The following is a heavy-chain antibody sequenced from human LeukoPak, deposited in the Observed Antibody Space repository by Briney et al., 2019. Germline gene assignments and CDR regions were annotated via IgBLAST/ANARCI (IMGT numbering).Heavy chain of an antibody. CDR3: ARGMVVPAASPGSYYYYYMDV. V-gene: IGHV3-20*04. Sequence: AEGSLRLSCAASGFTFDDYGMSWVRQAPGKGLEWVSGINWNGGSTGYADSVKGRFTISRDNAKNSLYLQMNSLRAEDTASYYCARGMVVPAASPGSYYYYYMDVWGKGTTVTVSS. D-gene: IGHD2-2*01. J-gene: IGHJ6*03. CDR2: INWNGGST. CDR1: GFTFDDYG.